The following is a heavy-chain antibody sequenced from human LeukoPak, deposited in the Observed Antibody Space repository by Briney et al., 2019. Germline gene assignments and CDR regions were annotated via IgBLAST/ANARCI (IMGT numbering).Heavy chain of an antibody. V-gene: IGHV3-30-3*01. CDR3: ARVSGDAFDI. CDR1: GFTFSSYA. Sequence: GGSLRLSCAASGFTFSSYAMHWVRQAPGEGLEWVAVISYDGSNKYYADSVKGRFTISRDNSKNTPYLQMNSLRAEDTAVYYCARVSGDAFDIWGQGTMVTVSS. J-gene: IGHJ3*02. D-gene: IGHD3-10*01. CDR2: ISYDGSNK.